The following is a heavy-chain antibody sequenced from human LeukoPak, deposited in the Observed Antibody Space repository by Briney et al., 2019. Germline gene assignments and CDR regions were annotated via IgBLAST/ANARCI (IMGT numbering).Heavy chain of an antibody. CDR3: ARWAMANYYYYMDV. Sequence: ASVKVSCKASGYTFTGYYMHWVRQAPGQGLEWMGWINPNSGGTNYAQKFQGRVTMTRDTSISTAYMELSRLRSNDTAVYYCARWAMANYYYYMDVWGKGTTVTVSS. CDR2: INPNSGGT. CDR1: GYTFTGYY. J-gene: IGHJ6*03. V-gene: IGHV1-2*02. D-gene: IGHD5-18*01.